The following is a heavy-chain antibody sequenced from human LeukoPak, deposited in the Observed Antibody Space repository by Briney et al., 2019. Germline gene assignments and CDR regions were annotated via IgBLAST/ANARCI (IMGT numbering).Heavy chain of an antibody. V-gene: IGHV1-69*05. D-gene: IGHD1-1*01. J-gene: IGHJ6*03. CDR2: IIPIFGTA. CDR3: ARAASTGTFDYHYYYMDV. CDR1: GGTFSSYA. Sequence: SVKVSCKASGGTFSSYAISWVRQAPGQGLEWMGGIIPIFGTANYAQKFQGRVTITTDESTSTAYMELSNLRSEDTAVYYCARAASTGTFDYHYYYMDVWGKGTTVTVSS.